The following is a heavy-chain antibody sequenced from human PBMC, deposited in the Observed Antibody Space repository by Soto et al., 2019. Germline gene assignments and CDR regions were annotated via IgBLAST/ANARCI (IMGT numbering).Heavy chain of an antibody. CDR1: GGSISSSAYY. CDR2: IYYSGNT. V-gene: IGHV4-39*01. D-gene: IGHD6-6*01. CDR3: ASGVAARSRRVDP. Sequence: SETLSLTCTVSGGSISSSAYYWGWIRQPPGKGLEWIGSIYYSGNTCYNPSLKSRVTMSVDTSKNQFSLKLSSVTAADTAVYYCASGVAARSRRVDPWGQGTLVTVSS. J-gene: IGHJ5*02.